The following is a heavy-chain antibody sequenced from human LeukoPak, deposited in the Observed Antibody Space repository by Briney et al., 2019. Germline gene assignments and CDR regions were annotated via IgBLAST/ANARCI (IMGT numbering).Heavy chain of an antibody. Sequence: GASVKVSCKASGYTFTSYGISWVRQAPGQGLEWMGWISAYNGNTNYAQKLQGRVTMTTDTSTSTAYMELRSLRSDDTAVYYCAIIPRIAAAGPFDYWGQGTLVTVSS. CDR1: GYTFTSYG. D-gene: IGHD6-13*01. CDR3: AIIPRIAAAGPFDY. V-gene: IGHV1-18*01. J-gene: IGHJ4*02. CDR2: ISAYNGNT.